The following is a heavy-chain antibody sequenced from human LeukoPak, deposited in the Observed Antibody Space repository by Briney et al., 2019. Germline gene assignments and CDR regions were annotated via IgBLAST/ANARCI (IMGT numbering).Heavy chain of an antibody. V-gene: IGHV3-9*01. CDR2: ISWNSGSI. CDR3: AXXFGXPXINGXI. D-gene: IGHD3-10*01. CDR1: GFTFDDYA. J-gene: IGHJ3*02. Sequence: LRXXCAXSGFTFDDYAMHWVRQAPGKGLEWVSGISWNSGSIVYADSVKGRFTISRDNAKNSLYLQMNSLRAEDTALYYCAXXFGXPXINGXIWGQGTXVTVSS.